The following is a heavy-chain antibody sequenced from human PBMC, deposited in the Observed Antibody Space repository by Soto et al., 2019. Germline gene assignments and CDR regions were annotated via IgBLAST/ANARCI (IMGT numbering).Heavy chain of an antibody. CDR2: IVPIFGTF. V-gene: IGHV1-69*01. CDR3: ARDLNWALDY. Sequence: QVHLVQSADEVKKPGSSVRVSCTVYGGTFGRNTIVWVRQAPEQGLECMGHIVPIFGTFKYAQKFQGRVTFTADESTTTAYMDLSSLTSEDTAVYFCARDLNWALDYWGQGTLVTVSS. D-gene: IGHD7-27*01. CDR1: GGTFGRNT. J-gene: IGHJ4*02.